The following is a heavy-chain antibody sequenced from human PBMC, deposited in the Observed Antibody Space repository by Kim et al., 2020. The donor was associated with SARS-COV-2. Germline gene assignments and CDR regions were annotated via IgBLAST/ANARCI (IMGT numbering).Heavy chain of an antibody. J-gene: IGHJ5*02. V-gene: IGHV1-18*04. D-gene: IGHD6-13*01. CDR3: ARLPAYSSSHRREVWFDP. CDR1: GYTFTSYG. CDR2: ISAYNGNT. Sequence: ASVKVSCKASGYTFTSYGISWVRQAPGQGLEWMGWISAYNGNTNYAQKLQGRVTMTTDTSTSTAYMELRSLRSDDTAVYYCARLPAYSSSHRREVWFDPWGQGTLVTVSS.